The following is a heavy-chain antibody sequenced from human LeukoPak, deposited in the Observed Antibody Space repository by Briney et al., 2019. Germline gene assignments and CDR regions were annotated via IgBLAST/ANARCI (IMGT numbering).Heavy chain of an antibody. D-gene: IGHD3-10*01. V-gene: IGHV1-2*02. CDR1: GYTFTGYY. CDR2: INPNSGGT. Sequence: GASVKVSCKASGYTFTGYYMHWVRQAPGQGLEWMGWINPNSGGTNYAQKFQGRVTMTRDTSISTAYMELSRLRSDDTAVYYCASNLGGSGSFLDAFDIWGQGTMVTVSS. CDR3: ASNLGGSGSFLDAFDI. J-gene: IGHJ3*02.